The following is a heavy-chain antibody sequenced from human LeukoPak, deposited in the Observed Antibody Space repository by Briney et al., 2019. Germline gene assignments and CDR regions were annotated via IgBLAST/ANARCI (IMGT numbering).Heavy chain of an antibody. D-gene: IGHD2-2*01. CDR3: ARGAGTVGCSSTSCYARFDY. J-gene: IGHJ4*02. Sequence: ASVKVSCKASGYTFTGYYMHWVRQAPGEGLEWMGIINPSGGSTSYAQKFQGRVTMTRDMSTSTVYMDLSSLRSEDTAVYYCARGAGTVGCSSTSCYARFDYWGQGTLVTVSS. CDR1: GYTFTGYY. V-gene: IGHV1-46*01. CDR2: INPSGGST.